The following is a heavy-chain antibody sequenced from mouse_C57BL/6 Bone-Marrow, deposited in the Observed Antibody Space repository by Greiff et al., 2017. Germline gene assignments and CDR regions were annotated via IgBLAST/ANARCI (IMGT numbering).Heavy chain of an antibody. J-gene: IGHJ1*03. CDR3: ARNALYSNYGYFDV. Sequence: QVHLQQSGAELARPGASVKMSCKASGYTFTSYTMHWVKQRPGQGLEWIGYINPSSGYTKYNQKFKDKATLTADKSSSTAYMQLSSLTSEDSAVXYCARNALYSNYGYFDVWGTGTTVTVSS. CDR1: GYTFTSYT. D-gene: IGHD2-5*01. CDR2: INPSSGYT. V-gene: IGHV1-4*01.